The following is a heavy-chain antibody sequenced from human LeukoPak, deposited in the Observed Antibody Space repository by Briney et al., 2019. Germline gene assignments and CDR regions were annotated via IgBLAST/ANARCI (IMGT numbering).Heavy chain of an antibody. D-gene: IGHD3-9*01. CDR3: ARLTGYSSESWFDP. Sequence: KASETLSLTCTVSGYSISSGYYWSWIRQPPGKGLEWIGYIYYSGSTNYNPSLKSRVTISVHTSKNQFSLKLSSVTAADTAVYYCARLTGYSSESWFDPWGQGTLVTVSS. CDR2: IYYSGST. V-gene: IGHV4-61*01. J-gene: IGHJ5*02. CDR1: GYSISSGYY.